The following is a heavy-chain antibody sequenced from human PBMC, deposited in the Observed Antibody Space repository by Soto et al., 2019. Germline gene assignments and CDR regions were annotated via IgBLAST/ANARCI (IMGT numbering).Heavy chain of an antibody. CDR2: IWYDGSNK. CDR1: GFTFSSYG. J-gene: IGHJ3*02. Sequence: GGSLRLSCAASGFTFSSYGMHWVRQAPGKGLEWVAVIWYDGSNKYYADSVKGRFTIPRDNSKNTLYLQMNSLRAEDTAVYYCARDRGIVGAPRAFDIWGQGTMVTVSS. CDR3: ARDRGIVGAPRAFDI. V-gene: IGHV3-33*01. D-gene: IGHD1-26*01.